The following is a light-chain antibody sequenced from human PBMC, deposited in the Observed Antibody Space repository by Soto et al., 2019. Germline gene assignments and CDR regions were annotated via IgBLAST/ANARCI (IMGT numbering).Light chain of an antibody. Sequence: IQMTHSPSSMSASVGDSVTITFRASMGSSNDLYWYQQKPAKVPNLLIYAASTLQSGVPSRVSGSGSGIDFTLTISSLQPEDVSTYYWQKYNSVWTFGQGTKVDIK. V-gene: IGKV1-27*01. CDR1: MGSSND. CDR3: QKYNSVWT. CDR2: AAS. J-gene: IGKJ1*01.